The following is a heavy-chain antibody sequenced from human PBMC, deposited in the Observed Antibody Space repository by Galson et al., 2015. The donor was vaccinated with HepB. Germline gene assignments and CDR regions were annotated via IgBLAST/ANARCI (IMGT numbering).Heavy chain of an antibody. CDR1: GFTFSSYW. V-gene: IGHV3-74*01. CDR3: ARESVIAVADPYFDY. Sequence: SLRLSCAASGFTFSSYWMHWVRQAPGKGLVRVSRINSDGSSTSYADSVKGRFTISRDNAKNTLYLQMNSLRAEDTAVYYCARESVIAVADPYFDYWGRGTLVTVSS. D-gene: IGHD6-19*01. CDR2: INSDGSST. J-gene: IGHJ4*01.